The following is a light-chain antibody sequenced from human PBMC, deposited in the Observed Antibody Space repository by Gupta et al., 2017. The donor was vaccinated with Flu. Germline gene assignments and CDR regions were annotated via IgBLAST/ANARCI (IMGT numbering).Light chain of an antibody. CDR1: QNINIY. CDR2: AAC. V-gene: IGKV1-39*01. CDR3: QHRDRTPFT. J-gene: IGKJ3*01. Sequence: DIQMTQSPSSLSASVGDRVTITCRASQNINIYLNWYQQKPGEAPKLLIYAACRVQSGVPSRFSGSGSGTEFTLIISRRQPEDFATYCCQHRDRTPFTFGHGTRVDIK.